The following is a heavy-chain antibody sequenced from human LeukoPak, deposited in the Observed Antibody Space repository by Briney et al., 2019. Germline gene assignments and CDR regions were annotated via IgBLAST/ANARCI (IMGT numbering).Heavy chain of an antibody. D-gene: IGHD3-3*01. CDR3: AREGNDITIFGVATPNWFDP. Sequence: ASVKVSCKASGYTSTTYGTSWVRQAPGQGLECMGWISNYNGKTNNAQKFEGRVTMTTDTSTSTAYMELRSLRSEDTAVYYCAREGNDITIFGVATPNWFDPWGQGTLVTVSS. CDR2: ISNYNGKT. J-gene: IGHJ5*02. V-gene: IGHV1-18*01. CDR1: GYTSTTYG.